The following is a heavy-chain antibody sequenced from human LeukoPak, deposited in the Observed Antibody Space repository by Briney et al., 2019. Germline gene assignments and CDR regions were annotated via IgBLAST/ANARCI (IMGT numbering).Heavy chain of an antibody. J-gene: IGHJ6*02. CDR2: IYTSGST. CDR1: GGSISSYY. Sequence: SETLSLTCTVSGGSISSYYWSWIRQPAGKGLEWIGRIYTSGSTNYNPSLKSRVTMSVDTSKNQFSLKLTSVTAADTAVYYCARGMTVFGVVIKSGMDVWGQGTTVTVSS. D-gene: IGHD3-3*01. CDR3: ARGMTVFGVVIKSGMDV. V-gene: IGHV4-4*07.